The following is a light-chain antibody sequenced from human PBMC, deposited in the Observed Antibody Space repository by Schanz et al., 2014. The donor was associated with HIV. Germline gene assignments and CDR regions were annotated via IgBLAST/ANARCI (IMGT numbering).Light chain of an antibody. J-gene: IGKJ5*01. Sequence: EIAMTQSPVTLFVSPGERATLSCWASQSVSTNLAWYQQKPGQAPRLLIYGAFTRATGIPVRFSGRGSGTEFTLTISNLQSEDSAVYFCQQYSNWPFTFGQGTRLEIK. CDR2: GAF. CDR1: QSVSTN. V-gene: IGKV3-15*01. CDR3: QQYSNWPFT.